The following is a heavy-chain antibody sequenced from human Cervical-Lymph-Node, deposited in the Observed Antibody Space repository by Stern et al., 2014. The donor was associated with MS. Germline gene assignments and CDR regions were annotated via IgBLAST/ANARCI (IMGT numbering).Heavy chain of an antibody. CDR1: GYTFSFYC. V-gene: IGHV1-46*01. Sequence: QLVQSGAEVMQPGASVKLSCKASGYTFSFYCVHWVRQAPGQGLEWVGIINLSTDTTSCAQKFQGRVTMTMDTSTSTVYMELSSLRSDDTAVYYGARVLIDHSAMAGFDSWGQGTLVTVSS. CDR3: ARVLIDHSAMAGFDS. J-gene: IGHJ4*02. CDR2: INLSTDTT. D-gene: IGHD5-18*01.